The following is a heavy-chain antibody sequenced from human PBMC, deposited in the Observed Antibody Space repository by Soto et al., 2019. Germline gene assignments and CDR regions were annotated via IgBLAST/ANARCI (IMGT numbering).Heavy chain of an antibody. J-gene: IGHJ4*02. CDR2: INPSGGST. CDR3: ARDTDSSGWEPYDY. Sequence: ASVKVSCKASGYKFISYGISWVRQAPGQGLEWMGIINPSGGSTSYAQKFQGRVTMTRDTSTSTVYMELSSLRSEDTAVYYCARDTDSSGWEPYDYWGQGTLVTVSS. D-gene: IGHD6-19*01. CDR1: GYKFISYG. V-gene: IGHV1-46*01.